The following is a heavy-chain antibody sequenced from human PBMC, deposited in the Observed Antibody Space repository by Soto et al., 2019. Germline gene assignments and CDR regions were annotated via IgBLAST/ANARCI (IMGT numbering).Heavy chain of an antibody. CDR1: EXSFRRYD. CDR3: ARVGTHYGSGSPYYSDY. Sequence: GSLRLSCAASEXSFRRYDMNWVRQAPGMGLEWVSSIIPSSSFLNYADSVKGRFTISRDNAKNSVYLQMNSLRVEDTAVYYCARVGTHYGSGSPYYSDYWGQGTLVTVSS. J-gene: IGHJ4*02. CDR2: IIPSSSFL. V-gene: IGHV3-21*06. D-gene: IGHD3-10*01.